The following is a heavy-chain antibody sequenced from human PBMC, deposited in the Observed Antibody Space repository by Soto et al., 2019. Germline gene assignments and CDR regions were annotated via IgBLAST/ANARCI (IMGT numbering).Heavy chain of an antibody. V-gene: IGHV3-30*18. D-gene: IGHD3-22*01. CDR3: AKEVEYYYDSSGNNWFDP. CDR2: ISYDGSNK. J-gene: IGHJ5*02. CDR1: GFTFSSYG. Sequence: QVQLVESGGGVVQPGRSLRLSCAASGFTFSSYGMHWVRQAPGKGLEWVAVISYDGSNKYYADSVKGRFTISRDNSKNTLYLQMNILRAEDTAVYYCAKEVEYYYDSSGNNWFDPWGQGTLVTVSS.